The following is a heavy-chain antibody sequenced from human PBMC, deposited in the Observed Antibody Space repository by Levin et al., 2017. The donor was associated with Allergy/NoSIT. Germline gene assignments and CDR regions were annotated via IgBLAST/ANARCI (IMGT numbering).Heavy chain of an antibody. Sequence: ASVKVSCKASGYTFTSYDINWVRQATGQGLEWMGWMNPNSGNTGYAQKFQGRVTMTRNTSISTAYMELSSLRSEDTAVYYCARGVTMVRAYYYYGMDVWGQGTTVTVSS. CDR1: GYTFTSYD. V-gene: IGHV1-8*01. J-gene: IGHJ6*02. CDR3: ARGVTMVRAYYYYGMDV. D-gene: IGHD3-10*01. CDR2: MNPNSGNT.